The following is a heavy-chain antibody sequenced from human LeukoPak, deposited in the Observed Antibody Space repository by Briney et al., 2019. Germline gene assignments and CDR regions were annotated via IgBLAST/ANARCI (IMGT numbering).Heavy chain of an antibody. CDR3: ATGTSYRDSFDV. V-gene: IGHV1-69*11. D-gene: IGHD3/OR15-3a*01. Sequence: SVKVSCKASGGTFSTYPINWVRQAPGQGPEWMGRIIPILSQSNYAQKFQGTVSITADEFTDTAYMELSSLRSEDTAVYYCATGTSYRDSFDVWGQGTMVTVSS. CDR1: GGTFSTYP. CDR2: IIPILSQS. J-gene: IGHJ3*01.